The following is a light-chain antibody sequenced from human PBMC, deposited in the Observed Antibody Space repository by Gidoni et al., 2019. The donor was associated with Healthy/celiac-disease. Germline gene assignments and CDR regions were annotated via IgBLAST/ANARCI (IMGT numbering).Light chain of an antibody. Sequence: DLVMTQSPLSLPVTPGEPASISCRSSQSLLHSNGYNYLDWYLQKPGQSPQLLIYLVSKRASGVPDRFSGSGSGTDFTLKISRVEAEDVGVYYCMQALQTPTFGQGTKVEIK. CDR1: QSLLHSNGYNY. V-gene: IGKV2-28*01. CDR2: LVS. J-gene: IGKJ1*01. CDR3: MQALQTPT.